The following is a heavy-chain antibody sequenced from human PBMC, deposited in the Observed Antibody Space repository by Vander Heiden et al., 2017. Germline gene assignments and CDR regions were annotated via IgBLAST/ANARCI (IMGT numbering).Heavy chain of an antibody. Sequence: QVQLVQSGAEVKKQGASVKVSCKVSGYTLTELYMHWVRQAPGKGLGLMGGFDPEDGETIYAQKFQGRVTMTEDTSTDTAYMELSSLRSEDTAVYYCATDLGYYGSGSYSVMDVWGQGPTVTVSS. CDR1: GYTLTELY. V-gene: IGHV1-24*01. CDR2: FDPEDGET. J-gene: IGHJ6*02. D-gene: IGHD3-10*01. CDR3: ATDLGYYGSGSYSVMDV.